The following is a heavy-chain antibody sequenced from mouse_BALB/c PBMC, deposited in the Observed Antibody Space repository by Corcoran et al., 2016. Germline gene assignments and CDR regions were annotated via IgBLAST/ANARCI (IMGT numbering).Heavy chain of an antibody. D-gene: IGHD1-1*01. CDR3: AYGSSYFDY. J-gene: IGHJ2*01. CDR2: IDPANGNT. Sequence: EVQLQQSGAELVKPGASVKLSCTASGFNIKDTYMYWVKQRPEQGLEWIGRIDPANGNTKYDPKFQGKATITADTSSNTAYLQLSSLTSEDTAVYYCAYGSSYFDYWGQGTTLTVSS. CDR1: GFNIKDTY. V-gene: IGHV14-3*02.